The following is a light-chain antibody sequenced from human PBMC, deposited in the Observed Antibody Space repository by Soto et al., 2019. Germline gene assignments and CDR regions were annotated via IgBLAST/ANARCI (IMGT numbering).Light chain of an antibody. V-gene: IGKV3-20*01. J-gene: IGKJ5*01. CDR2: DAS. CDR1: QTVTNDY. CDR3: QQYGFSPVS. Sequence: DIVLTQSPGTLSLSPGERVTLSCRASQTVTNDYLAWYQQKDGQAPGLLIYDASTRATGVPDRFSGSGSGPEYTLTITRLEPEDFAVYSCQQYGFSPVSFGQGTRLEIK.